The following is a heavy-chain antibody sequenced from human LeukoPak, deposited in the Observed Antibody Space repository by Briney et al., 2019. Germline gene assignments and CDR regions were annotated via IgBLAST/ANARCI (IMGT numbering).Heavy chain of an antibody. CDR3: ARETSRGYCTDGSCYSVPTYYYGVDV. D-gene: IGHD2-15*01. CDR2: ISSSSATK. Sequence: GGSLRLSCAASGFTLSSYSMNWVRQAPGKGLEWVSYISSSSATKHYADSVKGRFTISRDNAKNSLYLQMNSLRAEDTAVYYCARETSRGYCTDGSCYSVPTYYYGVDVWGQGTTVTVSS. V-gene: IGHV3-48*04. J-gene: IGHJ6*02. CDR1: GFTLSSYS.